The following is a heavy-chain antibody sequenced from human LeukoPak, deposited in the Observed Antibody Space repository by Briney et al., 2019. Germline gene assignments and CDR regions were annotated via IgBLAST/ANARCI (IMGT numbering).Heavy chain of an antibody. J-gene: IGHJ4*02. D-gene: IGHD5-18*01. CDR3: ARAGYSYGYGY. Sequence: SETLSLTCTVSGGSISSYYWSWIRQPPGKGLEWIGYIYHSGSTYYNPSLKSRVTISVDRSKNQFSLKLSSVTAADTAVYYCARAGYSYGYGYWGQGTLVTVSS. CDR1: GGSISSYY. CDR2: IYHSGST. V-gene: IGHV4-59*12.